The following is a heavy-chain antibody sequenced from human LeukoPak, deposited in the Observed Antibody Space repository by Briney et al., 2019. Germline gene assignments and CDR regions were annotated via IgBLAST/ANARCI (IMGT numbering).Heavy chain of an antibody. D-gene: IGHD6-19*01. V-gene: IGHV3-7*01. CDR2: IKQDGSET. CDR1: GFTFSNYW. J-gene: IGHJ4*02. CDR3: ARLYSTGCYGGPDY. Sequence: GGSLRLSCAASGFTFSNYWMSWVRQAPGKGLEWVANIKQDGSETLYVDSVKGRFTVSRDNAKNSLYLQMSSLRDEDTAVYYCARLYSTGCYGGPDYWGQGTLVAVSS.